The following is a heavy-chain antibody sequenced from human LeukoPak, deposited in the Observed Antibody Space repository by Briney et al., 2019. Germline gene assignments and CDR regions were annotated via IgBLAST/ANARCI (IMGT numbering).Heavy chain of an antibody. D-gene: IGHD3-22*01. CDR2: ISGSGGST. Sequence: GSLRLSCAASGFTVSSNYMSWVRQAPGKGLEWVSAISGSGGSTYYADSVKGRFTISRDNSKNTLYLQMNSLRAEDTAVYYCAKVPTYYYDSSPDYWGQGTLVTVSS. CDR1: GFTVSSNY. CDR3: AKVPTYYYDSSPDY. J-gene: IGHJ4*02. V-gene: IGHV3-23*01.